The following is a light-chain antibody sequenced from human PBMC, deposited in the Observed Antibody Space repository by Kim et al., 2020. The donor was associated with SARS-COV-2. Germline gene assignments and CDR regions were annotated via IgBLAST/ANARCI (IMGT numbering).Light chain of an antibody. Sequence: ASVGARVTITCRASQGISSYLAWYQQKPGKAPKLLIYAASTLQSGVPSRFSGSGSGTDFTLTISSLQAEDFATYYCQQLNSYPLTFGGGTKVDIK. V-gene: IGKV1-9*01. J-gene: IGKJ4*01. CDR3: QQLNSYPLT. CDR1: QGISSY. CDR2: AAS.